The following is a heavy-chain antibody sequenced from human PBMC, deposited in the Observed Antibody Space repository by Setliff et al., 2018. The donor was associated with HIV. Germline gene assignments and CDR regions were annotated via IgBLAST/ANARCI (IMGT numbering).Heavy chain of an antibody. V-gene: IGHV4-39*01. D-gene: IGHD3-22*01. CDR3: ARVRIGYYFQRPDYYYMDV. Sequence: SETLSLTCTVSGGSISSSTYYWGWIRQPPGKGLEWIGNIYYSGSSYYNPSLRSRVTISVDTSKNQFSLKLTSVTAADTAVYYCARVRIGYYFQRPDYYYMDVWGKGTTVTVSS. CDR2: IYYSGSS. J-gene: IGHJ6*03. CDR1: GGSISSSTYY.